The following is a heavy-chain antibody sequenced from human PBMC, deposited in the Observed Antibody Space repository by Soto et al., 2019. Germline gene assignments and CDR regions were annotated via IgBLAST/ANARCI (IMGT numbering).Heavy chain of an antibody. D-gene: IGHD3-10*01. J-gene: IGHJ4*02. CDR2: IWYDGSNK. CDR3: ARVGAGGFDY. V-gene: IGHV3-33*01. Sequence: PGGSLRLSCAASGFTFSSYGMHWVRQAPGNGLEWVAVIWYDGSNKYYADSVKGRFAISRDNSKNTLYLQMNSLRAEDTAVYYCARVGAGGFDYWGQGTLVTVSS. CDR1: GFTFSSYG.